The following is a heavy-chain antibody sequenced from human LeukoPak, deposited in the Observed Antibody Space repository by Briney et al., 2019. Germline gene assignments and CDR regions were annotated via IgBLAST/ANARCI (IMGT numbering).Heavy chain of an antibody. V-gene: IGHV4-38-2*01. CDR3: ARSSTSCYINCDWFDP. D-gene: IGHD2-2*01. Sequence: PSETLSLXCAVSGYSISSGYYWGWIRQPPGMGLEWIGSIYHSGGTYHNPPLKSRVTISVDTSKYQFSLTLSSVTAADTAVYYCARSSTSCYINCDWFDPWGQGTLVTVSS. J-gene: IGHJ5*02. CDR2: IYHSGGT. CDR1: GYSISSGYY.